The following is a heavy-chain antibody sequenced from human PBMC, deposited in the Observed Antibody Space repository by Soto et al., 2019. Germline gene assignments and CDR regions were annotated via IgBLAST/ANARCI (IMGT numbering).Heavy chain of an antibody. D-gene: IGHD3-16*01. V-gene: IGHV4-4*02. CDR1: SGSISSSNW. CDR3: AREVAGGGPVWYFDL. Sequence: QVQLQESGPGLVKPSGTLSLTCAVSSGSISSSNWWSWVRQPPGKGLEWTGEIYHSGSTNYTPSLKSRVTISVDKSKNRIALKLSSVTAADTAVYYCAREVAGGGPVWYFDLWGRGTLVTVSS. J-gene: IGHJ2*01. CDR2: IYHSGST.